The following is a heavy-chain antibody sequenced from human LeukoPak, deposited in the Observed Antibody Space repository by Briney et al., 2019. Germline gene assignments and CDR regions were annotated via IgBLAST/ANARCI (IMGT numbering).Heavy chain of an antibody. Sequence: SETLSLTCTVSGGSISSYYWSWIRQPPGKGLEWVGYIYYGGSTNYNPSLKSRVTISVATSKHQFSLKLSSVTAADTAVYYCARRNPIWSGYNYYYMDVWGKGTTVTVSS. J-gene: IGHJ6*03. CDR1: GGSISSYY. CDR3: ARRNPIWSGYNYYYMDV. V-gene: IGHV4-59*08. CDR2: IYYGGST. D-gene: IGHD3-3*01.